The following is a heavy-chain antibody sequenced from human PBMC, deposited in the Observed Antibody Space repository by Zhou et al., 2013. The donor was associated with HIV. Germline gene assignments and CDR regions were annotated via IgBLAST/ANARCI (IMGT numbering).Heavy chain of an antibody. CDR3: ARVDLSWSSHYTRNWFDP. CDR2: ISSYNGNT. CDR1: GYTFTSYG. V-gene: IGHV1-18*01. J-gene: IGHJ5*02. D-gene: IGHD3-3*01. Sequence: QIQLVQSGGEVKKPGASVKVSCKASGYTFTSYGISWVRQAPGQGLEWMGWISSYNGNTNYAQKFQGRVTMTTDASTTTVYMELRSLRSDDTAVYYXARVDLSWSSHYTRNWFDPGAEGTLVTVS.